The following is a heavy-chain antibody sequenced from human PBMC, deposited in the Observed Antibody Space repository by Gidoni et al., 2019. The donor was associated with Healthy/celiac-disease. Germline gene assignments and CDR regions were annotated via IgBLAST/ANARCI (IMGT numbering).Heavy chain of an antibody. V-gene: IGHV1-69*01. CDR1: GGTFSSYA. CDR3: ARPGPTYYYDSSGYSWSL. D-gene: IGHD3-22*01. J-gene: IGHJ4*02. CDR2: IIPIFGTA. Sequence: QVQLVQSGAEVKKPGSSVKVSCKASGGTFSSYAISWVRQAPGQGLEWMGGIIPIFGTANYAQKFQGRVTITADESTSTAYMELSSLRSEDTAVYYCARPGPTYYYDSSGYSWSLWGQGTLVTVSS.